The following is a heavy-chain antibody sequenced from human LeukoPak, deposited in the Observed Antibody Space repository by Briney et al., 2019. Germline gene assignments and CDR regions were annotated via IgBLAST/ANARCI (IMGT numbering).Heavy chain of an antibody. CDR3: ARDRGIAVAAPYCYYMDV. CDR1: GFTFSSYW. Sequence: GGSLRLSCAASGFTFSSYWMSWVRQAPGKGLEWVANIKQDGSEKYYVDSVKGRFTISRDNAKNSLYLQMNSLRAEDTAVYYCARDRGIAVAAPYCYYMDVWGKGTTVTVSS. J-gene: IGHJ6*03. CDR2: IKQDGSEK. V-gene: IGHV3-7*01. D-gene: IGHD6-19*01.